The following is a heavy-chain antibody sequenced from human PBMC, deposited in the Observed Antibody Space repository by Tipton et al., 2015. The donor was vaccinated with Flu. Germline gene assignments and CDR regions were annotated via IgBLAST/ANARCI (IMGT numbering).Heavy chain of an antibody. J-gene: IGHJ5*02. CDR2: IFHTGST. CDR1: GDSIRSSNYY. Sequence: GLVKPSETLSLTCGVSGDSIRSSNYYWAWIRQPPGKGLEWIGNIFHTGSTYYNPSLQNRVIISVNKSKNQFSLKVISVTAADTALYYCARRDYSNYVSDPKNWFDPWGQGTLVTVSS. V-gene: IGHV4-38-2*01. D-gene: IGHD4-11*01. CDR3: ARRDYSNYVSDPKNWFDP.